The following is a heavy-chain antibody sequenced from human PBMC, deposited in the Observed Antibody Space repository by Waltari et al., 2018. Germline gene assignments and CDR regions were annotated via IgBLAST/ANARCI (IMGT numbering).Heavy chain of an antibody. D-gene: IGHD2-2*02. J-gene: IGHJ6*03. CDR2: INPNSGGT. Sequence: QVQLVQSGAEVKKPGASVKVSCKASGYTFTGYYMHWVRQAPGQGLEWMGWINPNSGGTNYAQKFQGRVTMTRDTSISTAYMELSRLRSDDTAVYYCARDYRYCSSTSCYKGYYYYMDVWGKGTTVTISS. V-gene: IGHV1-2*02. CDR1: GYTFTGYY. CDR3: ARDYRYCSSTSCYKGYYYYMDV.